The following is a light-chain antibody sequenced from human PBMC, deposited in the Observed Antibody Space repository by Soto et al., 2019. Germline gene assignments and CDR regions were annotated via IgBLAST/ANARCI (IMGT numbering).Light chain of an antibody. CDR3: QQYGTSSWT. J-gene: IGKJ1*01. V-gene: IGKV3-20*01. CDR2: GAS. Sequence: EIALTQSPGTLSLSPGERATLSCRASQSVGSSYLAWYQQKPGQAPRLLIHGASSRATGIPDRFSGSGSGTDFTLTISRLEAEDFAVYYCQQYGTSSWTFGQGTKVDIK. CDR1: QSVGSSY.